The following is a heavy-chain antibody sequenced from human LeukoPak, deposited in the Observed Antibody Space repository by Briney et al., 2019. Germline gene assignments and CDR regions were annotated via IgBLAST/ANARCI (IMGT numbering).Heavy chain of an antibody. J-gene: IGHJ6*03. CDR2: INPSGGST. Sequence: GASVKVSCKASGYTFTSYYMHWVRQAPGQGLEWMGIINPSGGSTSYAQKFQGRVTMTRDMPTSTVYMELSSLRSEDTAVYYCARVWGSGSYTPHYYYYMDVWGKGTTVTVSS. CDR1: GYTFTSYY. V-gene: IGHV1-46*01. D-gene: IGHD1-26*01. CDR3: ARVWGSGSYTPHYYYYMDV.